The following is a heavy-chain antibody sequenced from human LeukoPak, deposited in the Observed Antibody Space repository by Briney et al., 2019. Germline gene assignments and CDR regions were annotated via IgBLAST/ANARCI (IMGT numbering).Heavy chain of an antibody. J-gene: IGHJ3*02. CDR3: ARERSSGYNDAFDI. CDR2: INPSSGGT. Sequence: ASVKVSCKASGYTFTGYYIHWVRQAPGQGLEWMGWINPSSGGTNYAQNFQGRVTMTRDTSISTAYMELSRLRSDDTAVYYCARERSSGYNDAFDIWGQGTMVTVSS. D-gene: IGHD3-22*01. V-gene: IGHV1-2*02. CDR1: GYTFTGYY.